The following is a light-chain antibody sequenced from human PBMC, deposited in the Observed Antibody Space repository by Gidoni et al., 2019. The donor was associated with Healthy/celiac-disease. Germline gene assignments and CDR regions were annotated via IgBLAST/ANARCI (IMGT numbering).Light chain of an antibody. CDR1: QSLLHSNGYNY. V-gene: IGKV2-28*01. Sequence: IVMTQSPLSLPVTPGEPASISCRSSQSLLHSNGYNYLDWYLQKPGQSPQLLIYLGSNRAAGVPDRVSGSGSGTDFTLKISRVEAEDVGVYYCMQALQTPVTFGPGNKVDIK. CDR2: LGS. CDR3: MQALQTPVT. J-gene: IGKJ3*01.